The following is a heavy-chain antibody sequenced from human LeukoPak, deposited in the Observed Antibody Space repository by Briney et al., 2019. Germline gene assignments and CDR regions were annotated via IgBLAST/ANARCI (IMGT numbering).Heavy chain of an antibody. D-gene: IGHD6-25*01. J-gene: IGHJ4*02. CDR1: GFTVSSNY. Sequence: PGGSLRLSCAASGFTVSSNYMSWDRQAPGKGLEWVSVIYSGGSTYYDDSVKGRFTISRDNSKTTLYLQMNSLRAEDTAVYYCAIRRLRGYFDDWGEGSLLTVSS. CDR2: IYSGGST. CDR3: AIRRLRGYFDD. V-gene: IGHV3-66*04.